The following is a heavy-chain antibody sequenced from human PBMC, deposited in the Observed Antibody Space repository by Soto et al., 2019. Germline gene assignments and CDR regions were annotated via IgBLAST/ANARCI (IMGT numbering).Heavy chain of an antibody. Sequence: QVQLQESGPGLVKPSQTLSLTCTVSGGSISSGGYYWSWIRQHPGKGLEWIGYIYYSGSTYYNPSLKIRVTISVDTSKNQFSLKLSSVTAADTAVYYCARWTVTTHYYYGMDVWGQGTTVTVSS. V-gene: IGHV4-31*03. CDR2: IYYSGST. D-gene: IGHD4-4*01. J-gene: IGHJ6*02. CDR3: ARWTVTTHYYYGMDV. CDR1: GGSISSGGYY.